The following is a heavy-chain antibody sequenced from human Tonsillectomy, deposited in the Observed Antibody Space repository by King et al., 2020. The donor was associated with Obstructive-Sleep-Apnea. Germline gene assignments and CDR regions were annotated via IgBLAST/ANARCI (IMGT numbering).Heavy chain of an antibody. CDR1: GYSFTSYW. V-gene: IGHV5-10-1*03. Sequence: VQLVESEAEVKKPGESLRISCKGSGYSFTSYWITWVRQMPGKGLEWMGRIDPSDSYTNYSPSFQGHVTISADKSISTAYLQWSSLKASDTAMYYCARHANWDWDCSGGSCHSAYYYYGMDVWGQGTTVTVSS. CDR3: ARHANWDWDCSGGSCHSAYYYYGMDV. D-gene: IGHD2-15*01. CDR2: IDPSDSYT. J-gene: IGHJ6*02.